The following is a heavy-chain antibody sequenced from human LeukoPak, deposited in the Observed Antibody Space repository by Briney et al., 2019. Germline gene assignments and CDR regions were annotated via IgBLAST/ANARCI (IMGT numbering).Heavy chain of an antibody. CDR2: IYTSGST. Sequence: SQTLSLICTVSGVSISSGSDYWSWIRQPAGKGLEWIGRIYTSGSTNYNPSLKSRVTISVDTSKNQFSLKLSSVTAADTAVYYCARAFDPWGQGTLVTVSS. CDR1: GVSISSGSDY. V-gene: IGHV4-61*02. CDR3: ARAFDP. J-gene: IGHJ5*02.